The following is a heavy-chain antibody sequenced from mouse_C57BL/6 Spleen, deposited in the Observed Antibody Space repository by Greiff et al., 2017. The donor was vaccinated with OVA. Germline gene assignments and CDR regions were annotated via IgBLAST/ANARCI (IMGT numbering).Heavy chain of an antibody. J-gene: IGHJ1*03. D-gene: IGHD2-1*01. CDR2: IWTGGGT. CDR3: ARNGGYGNDWYFDV. V-gene: IGHV2-9-1*01. CDR1: GFSLTSYA. Sequence: VKLVESGPGLVAPSQSLSITCTVSGFSLTSYAISWVRQPPGKGLEWLGVIWTGGGTNYNSALKSRLSISKDNSKSQVFLKMNSLQTDDTARYYCARNGGYGNDWYFDVWGTGTTVTVSS.